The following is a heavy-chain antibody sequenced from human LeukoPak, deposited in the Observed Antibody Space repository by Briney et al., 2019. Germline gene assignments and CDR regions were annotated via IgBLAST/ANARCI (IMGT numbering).Heavy chain of an antibody. D-gene: IGHD6-13*01. CDR3: TFLQAAAGTGLDY. CDR2: IYSGGST. CDR1: GFTVSSNY. V-gene: IGHV3-66*01. J-gene: IGHJ4*02. Sequence: GGSLRLSCAASGFTVSSNYMSWVRQAPGKGLEGVSVIYSGGSTYYADSVKGRFTISRDNSKNTLYLQMNSLRAEDTAVYYCTFLQAAAGTGLDYWGQGTLVTVSS.